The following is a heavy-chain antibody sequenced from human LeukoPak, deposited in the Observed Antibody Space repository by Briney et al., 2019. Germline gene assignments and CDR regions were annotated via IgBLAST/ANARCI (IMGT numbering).Heavy chain of an antibody. V-gene: IGHV1-8*01. D-gene: IGHD5-18*01. J-gene: IGHJ4*02. CDR2: MNPNSGNT. Sequence: ASVKVSCKASGYTFTSYDINWVRQATGQGLKWMGWMNPNSGNTGYAQKFQGRVTMTRNTSISTAYMELSSLRSEDTAVYYCARVRGYSYGYIFDYWGQGTLVTVSS. CDR1: GYTFTSYD. CDR3: ARVRGYSYGYIFDY.